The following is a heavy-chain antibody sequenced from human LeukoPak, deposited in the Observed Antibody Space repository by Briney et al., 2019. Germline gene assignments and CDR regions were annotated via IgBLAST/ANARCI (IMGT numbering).Heavy chain of an antibody. CDR1: GYTFTSYD. CDR2: MNPNSGNT. D-gene: IGHD2-15*01. V-gene: IGHV1-8*03. J-gene: IGHJ4*02. CDR3: ARGSGLPADFDY. Sequence: ASVKVSCKASGYTFTSYDINWVRQATGQGREWMGWMNPNSGNTGYAQKFQGRVTITRNTSISTAYMELSSLRSEDTAVYYCARGSGLPADFDYWGQGTLVTVSS.